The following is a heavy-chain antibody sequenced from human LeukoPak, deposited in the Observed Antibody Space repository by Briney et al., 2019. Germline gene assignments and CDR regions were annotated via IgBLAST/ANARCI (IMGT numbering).Heavy chain of an antibody. CDR2: IYTSGST. CDR3: ARDRGDSCGHFDY. J-gene: IGHJ4*02. CDR1: GGSISIYY. Sequence: PSETLSLTCTVSGGSISIYYWSWIRQPAGKGLECIGRIYTSGSTNYNPSLKSRVTISVDKSKNQFSLKLSTVTAADTALYYCARDRGDSCGHFDYWGQGTLVTVSS. V-gene: IGHV4-4*07. D-gene: IGHD3-22*01.